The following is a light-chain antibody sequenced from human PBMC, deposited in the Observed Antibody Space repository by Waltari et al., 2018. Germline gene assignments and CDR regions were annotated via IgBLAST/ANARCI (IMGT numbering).Light chain of an antibody. J-gene: IGKJ2*01. CDR2: GAS. CDR3: QQYSNWPLYT. CDR1: QSVGMY. Sequence: IVMTQSPATLSAFPGTTATLSCTASQSVGMYLAWFQQIPGQAPRLLIYGASTRATGIPGRFGGRGAGTEFTLTISSLQSEDFAVYYCQQYSNWPLYTFGQGTKLEI. V-gene: IGKV3-15*01.